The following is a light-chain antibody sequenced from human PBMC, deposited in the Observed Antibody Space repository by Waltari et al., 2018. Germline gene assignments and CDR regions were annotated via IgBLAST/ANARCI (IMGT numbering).Light chain of an antibody. CDR3: CSFTSRSTWV. CDR1: SHAVGAFNY. Sequence: QSALTHPASVAGSPGQSITIPRTGPSHAVGAFNYVSWYQQHPGKVPKLLIFDVSNPPSGVSNRFSGSKSGNTASLTISGLQAEDESDYYCCSFTSRSTWVFGGGTKLTVL. CDR2: DVS. V-gene: IGLV2-14*01. J-gene: IGLJ3*02.